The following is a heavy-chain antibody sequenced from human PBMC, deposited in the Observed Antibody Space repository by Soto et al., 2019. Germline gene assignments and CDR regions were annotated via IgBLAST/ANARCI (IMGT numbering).Heavy chain of an antibody. J-gene: IGHJ4*02. CDR3: ARSDRRCSPNCVEVADY. CDR1: GFTFSSYG. D-gene: IGHD2-2*01. CDR2: IWYDGRNK. V-gene: IGHV3-33*01. Sequence: QVQLVESGGGVVQPGRSLRLSCAASGFTFSSYGMHWVRQAPGKGLEWVAVIWYDGRNKYYADSVKGRFTISRDNSKNTLYLQMNSLRAEDTAVYYCARSDRRCSPNCVEVADYWGQVTLVTVSS.